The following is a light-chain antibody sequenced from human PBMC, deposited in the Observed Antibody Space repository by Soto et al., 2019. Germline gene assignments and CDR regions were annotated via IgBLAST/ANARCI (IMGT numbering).Light chain of an antibody. Sequence: DIQMTQSPSTLSGSVGDRVTITCRASQTISSWLAWYQQKPVKAPKLLIYKASTLKSGVPSRFSGSGSGTDFTLTISSLQPEDFATYYCQQLNSYPITFGQGTRLEIK. CDR2: KAS. CDR1: QTISSW. CDR3: QQLNSYPIT. V-gene: IGKV1-5*03. J-gene: IGKJ5*01.